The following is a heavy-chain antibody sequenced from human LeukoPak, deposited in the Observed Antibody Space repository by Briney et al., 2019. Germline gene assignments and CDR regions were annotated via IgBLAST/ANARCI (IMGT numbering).Heavy chain of an antibody. V-gene: IGHV3-7*01. CDR1: GGSVSSGSYY. Sequence: ETLSLTCTVSGGSVSSGSYYWSWVRQAPGKGLEWVANIKQDGSEKYYVDSVKGRFTISRDNAKKSLYLQMNSLRAEDTAVYYCARPSDILTGSDGYDDYWGQGTLVTVSS. J-gene: IGHJ4*02. D-gene: IGHD3-9*01. CDR2: IKQDGSEK. CDR3: ARPSDILTGSDGYDDY.